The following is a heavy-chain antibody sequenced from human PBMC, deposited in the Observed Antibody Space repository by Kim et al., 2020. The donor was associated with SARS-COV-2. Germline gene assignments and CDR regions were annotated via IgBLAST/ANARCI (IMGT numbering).Heavy chain of an antibody. CDR1: GFTFSSYE. Sequence: GGSLRLSCAGSGFTFSSYEMNWVRQAPGKGLEWVSYISSSSSNTYYADSVKGRFTISRDNAKNSLYLQMNSLRAEDTAVYYCARVYHSSSWYGVDQWGQGALVSVSS. V-gene: IGHV3-48*03. CDR3: ARVYHSSSWYGVDQ. D-gene: IGHD6-13*01. J-gene: IGHJ4*02. CDR2: ISSSSSNT.